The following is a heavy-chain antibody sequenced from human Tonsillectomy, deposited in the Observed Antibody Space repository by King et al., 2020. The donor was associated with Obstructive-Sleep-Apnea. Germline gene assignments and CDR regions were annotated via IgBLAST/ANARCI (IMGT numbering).Heavy chain of an antibody. J-gene: IGHJ4*02. CDR1: GGSISSGGYY. CDR2: IYYSGST. Sequence: VPLQESGPGLVKPSQTLSLTCTVSGGSISSGGYYWSWIRQHPGKGLEWIGYIYYSGSTYYNPSLKSRVTISVDTSKNQFSLKLSSVTAADTAVYYCARLTYYYDSSGYYSHYYFDYWGQGTLVTVSS. D-gene: IGHD3-22*01. V-gene: IGHV4-31*03. CDR3: ARLTYYYDSSGYYSHYYFDY.